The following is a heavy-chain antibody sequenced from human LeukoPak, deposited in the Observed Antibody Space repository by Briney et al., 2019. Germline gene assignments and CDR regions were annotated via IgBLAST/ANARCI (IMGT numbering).Heavy chain of an antibody. V-gene: IGHV3-23*01. J-gene: IGHJ4*02. CDR2: VGGSNTDT. Sequence: PGGSLRLSCVAPGFSFSRNAMNWLRQPPGKGLEWVSGVGGSNTDTSYADSVKGRFTISRDNSQNTVSLVMNNLRAEDTAIYYCATHDTMVGISWGQGTLVTVPS. D-gene: IGHD1-26*01. CDR1: GFSFSRNA. CDR3: ATHDTMVGIS.